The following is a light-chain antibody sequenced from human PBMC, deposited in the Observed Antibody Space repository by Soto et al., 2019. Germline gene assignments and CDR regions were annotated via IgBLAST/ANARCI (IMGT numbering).Light chain of an antibody. CDR1: NSNIGAGYD. CDR3: QSFDNSLNGFYV. CDR2: GNT. Sequence: QPVLTQTPSVSGAPGQRVTISCTGTNSNIGAGYDVHWYQHLPGRAPKLLIFGNTNRPSGVPDRFSGSKSGTSASLAITGLQPEDEADYYCQSFDNSLNGFYVFGSGTKLTVL. V-gene: IGLV1-40*01. J-gene: IGLJ1*01.